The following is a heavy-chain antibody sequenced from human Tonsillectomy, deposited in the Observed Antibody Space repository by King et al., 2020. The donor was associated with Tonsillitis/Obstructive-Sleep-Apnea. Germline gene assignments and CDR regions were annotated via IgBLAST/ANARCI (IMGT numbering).Heavy chain of an antibody. D-gene: IGHD6-6*01. CDR1: GFTFSSYH. V-gene: IGHV3-21*01. J-gene: IGHJ4*02. CDR3: AINGFEYKNTPECYFDY. Sequence: VQLVESGGGLVKPGGSLRLSCAASGFTFSSYHFNWVRQAPGKGLEWVSSISSTSSYIYYADSMKSRFTISRDNAKNYLYLHMNSLRAGDTVVYFRAINGFEYKNTPECYFDYWGQGTLVTVSS. CDR2: ISSTSSYI.